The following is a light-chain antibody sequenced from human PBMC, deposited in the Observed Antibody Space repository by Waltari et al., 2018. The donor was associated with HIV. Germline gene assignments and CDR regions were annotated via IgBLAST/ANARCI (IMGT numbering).Light chain of an antibody. CDR2: RNS. CDR1: SSNIGDNY. Sequence: QSLLTQPPSTSGTPGQTVTIPCSGSSSNIGDNYVSWYQQLPGTAPKLLIYRNSQRPSGGRDRFSGSKSGTSASLAINDLRSEDEAEYHCAAWDDSLSGWVFGGGTNLTVL. V-gene: IGLV1-47*01. CDR3: AAWDDSLSGWV. J-gene: IGLJ3*02.